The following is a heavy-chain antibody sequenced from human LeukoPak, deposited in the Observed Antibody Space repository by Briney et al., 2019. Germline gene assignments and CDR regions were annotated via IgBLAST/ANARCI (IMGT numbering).Heavy chain of an antibody. CDR1: GYSFTSYW. D-gene: IGHD6-13*01. J-gene: IGHJ4*02. Sequence: KNGESLKISCKASGYSFTSYWIGWVRQMPGKGLEWMGIIYPGDSDTRYSPSFQGQVTISADKSISTAYLQWSSLKASDTAMYYCASAYSSSWGYFDYWGQGTLVTVSS. V-gene: IGHV5-51*01. CDR3: ASAYSSSWGYFDY. CDR2: IYPGDSDT.